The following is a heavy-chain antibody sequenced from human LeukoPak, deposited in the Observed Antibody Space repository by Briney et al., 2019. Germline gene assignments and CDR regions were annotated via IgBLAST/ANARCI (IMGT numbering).Heavy chain of an antibody. D-gene: IGHD1-26*01. V-gene: IGHV3-21*01. Sequence: GGSLRLSCAASGFTFSSYSMNWVRQAPGKGLEWVSSISSSSSYIYYADSVKGRFTISRDNAKNTLYLQMNSLRAEDTAVYYCARGLSGSYYYFDYWGQGTLVTVSS. CDR1: GFTFSSYS. CDR2: ISSSSSYI. CDR3: ARGLSGSYYYFDY. J-gene: IGHJ4*02.